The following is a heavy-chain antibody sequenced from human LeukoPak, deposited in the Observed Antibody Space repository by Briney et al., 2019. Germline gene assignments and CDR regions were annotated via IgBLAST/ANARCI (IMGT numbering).Heavy chain of an antibody. Sequence: SQTLSLTCTVSGGSISSGGYYWSWIRQHPGKGLEWIGYIYYSGSTYYNPSLKSRVTISVDTSKNQFSLKLCSVTAADTAVYYCARSMFLLTPFDYWGQGTLVTVSS. V-gene: IGHV4-31*03. J-gene: IGHJ4*02. CDR3: ARSMFLLTPFDY. D-gene: IGHD3-10*02. CDR2: IYYSGST. CDR1: GGSISSGGYY.